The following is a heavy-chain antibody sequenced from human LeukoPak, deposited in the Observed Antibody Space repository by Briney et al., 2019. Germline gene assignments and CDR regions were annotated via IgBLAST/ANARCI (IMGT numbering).Heavy chain of an antibody. D-gene: IGHD2-2*01. J-gene: IGHJ6*03. Sequence: GGSLRLSCAASGFTFSSYAMSWVRQAPGKGLEWVSAISGSGGSTYYADSVKGRFTISRDNSKNTLYLQMNSLRAEDTAVYYCAKGFHCSSTSCRYYYYYYMDVWGKGTTVTVSS. CDR1: GFTFSSYA. CDR2: ISGSGGST. V-gene: IGHV3-23*01. CDR3: AKGFHCSSTSCRYYYYYYMDV.